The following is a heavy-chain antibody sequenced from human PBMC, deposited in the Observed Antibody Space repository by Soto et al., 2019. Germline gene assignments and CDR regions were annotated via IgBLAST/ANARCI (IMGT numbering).Heavy chain of an antibody. CDR2: INPNSGGT. V-gene: IGHV1-2*02. D-gene: IGHD4-4*01. J-gene: IGHJ4*02. Sequence: ASVKVSCKASGYTFTGYYMHWVRQAPGQGLEWMGWINPNSGGTNYAQKFQGRVIMTRDTSISTAYMELSRLRSDDTAVYYCARDGSNYEPTDYWGQGTLVTVSS. CDR1: GYTFTGYY. CDR3: ARDGSNYEPTDY.